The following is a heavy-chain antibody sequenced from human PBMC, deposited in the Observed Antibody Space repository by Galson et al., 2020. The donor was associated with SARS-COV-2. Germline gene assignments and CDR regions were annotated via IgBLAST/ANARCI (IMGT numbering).Heavy chain of an antibody. Sequence: SETLSLTCTVSGYSIGSGYHWDWIRQPPGKGLEWIASIHRSGSTYYNPSLKSRVTISVDMSNNQFFLRLFSVTAADTAVYYCARVNWTPDYWGQGTLVTVSS. D-gene: IGHD1-1*01. J-gene: IGHJ4*02. V-gene: IGHV4-38-2*02. CDR3: ARVNWTPDY. CDR1: GYSIGSGYH. CDR2: IHRSGST.